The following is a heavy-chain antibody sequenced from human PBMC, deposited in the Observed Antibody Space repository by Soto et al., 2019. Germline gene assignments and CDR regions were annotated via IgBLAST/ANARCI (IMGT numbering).Heavy chain of an antibody. D-gene: IGHD3-22*01. CDR3: ARRLYYDSSGFEGGGMDV. CDR1: GASINSAEYY. Sequence: SETLSLTCTVSGASINSAEYYWGWIRQPPGKGLEWIGSIYYSGSTYYNPSLKSRVTISVDTSKNQISLKLSSVTAADTAVYYCARRLYYDSSGFEGGGMDVWGQGTTVTVSS. CDR2: IYYSGST. J-gene: IGHJ6*02. V-gene: IGHV4-39*01.